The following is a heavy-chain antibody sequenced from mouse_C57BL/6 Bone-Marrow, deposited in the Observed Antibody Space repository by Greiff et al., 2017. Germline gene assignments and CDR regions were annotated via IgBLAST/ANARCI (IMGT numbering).Heavy chain of an antibody. CDR3: ARTVTTNY. D-gene: IGHD2-2*01. V-gene: IGHV1-55*01. CDR2: IYPGSGST. Sequence: VQLQQPGAELVKPGASVKMSCKASGYTFTSYWITWVKQRPGQGLEWIGDIYPGSGSTNYNEKFKGKATLTADKSSSTAYMELRSLTSEDSAVYFCARTVTTNYWGQGTTLTVSS. J-gene: IGHJ2*01. CDR1: GYTFTSYW.